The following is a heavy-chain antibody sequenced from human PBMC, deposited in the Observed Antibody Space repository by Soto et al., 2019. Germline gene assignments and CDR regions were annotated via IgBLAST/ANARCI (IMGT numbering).Heavy chain of an antibody. CDR3: AREIEYNILTGYYYFDY. J-gene: IGHJ4*02. D-gene: IGHD3-9*01. Sequence: XETLSLTCTVSGGSVSSGSYYWSWIRQPPGKGLEWIGYIYYSGSTNYNPSLKSRVAISVDTSKNQFSLKLSSVTAADTAVYYCAREIEYNILTGYYYFDYWGQGTLVTVSS. CDR1: GGSVSSGSYY. CDR2: IYYSGST. V-gene: IGHV4-61*01.